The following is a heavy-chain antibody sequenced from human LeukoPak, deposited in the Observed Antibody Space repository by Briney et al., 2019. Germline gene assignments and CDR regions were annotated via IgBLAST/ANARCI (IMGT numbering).Heavy chain of an antibody. CDR3: ARERTPKYYYGSGSVDRYFDH. Sequence: PGGSLRLSCAASGFIFSDYYMSWIRQAPGKGLEWISFISSSGSTIYYADSVKGRFTMSRDTTKNSLYLQMHSLSAEDTAVYYCARERTPKYYYGSGSVDRYFDHWGQGTLVTVSS. J-gene: IGHJ4*02. V-gene: IGHV3-11*04. D-gene: IGHD3-10*01. CDR2: ISSSGSTI. CDR1: GFIFSDYY.